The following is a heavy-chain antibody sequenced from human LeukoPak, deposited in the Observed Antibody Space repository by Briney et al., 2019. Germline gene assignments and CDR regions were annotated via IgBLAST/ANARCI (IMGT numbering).Heavy chain of an antibody. CDR2: ISWDGGST. V-gene: IGHV3-43D*03. D-gene: IGHD3-10*01. Sequence: GGSLRLSCAASGFTFDDYAMHWVRQAPGKGLEWVSLISWDGGSTYYADSVKGRFTIPRDNSKNSLYLQMNSLRAEDTALYYCSRGVIIDFYYYYMDVWGKGTTVTVSS. CDR3: SRGVIIDFYYYYMDV. CDR1: GFTFDDYA. J-gene: IGHJ6*03.